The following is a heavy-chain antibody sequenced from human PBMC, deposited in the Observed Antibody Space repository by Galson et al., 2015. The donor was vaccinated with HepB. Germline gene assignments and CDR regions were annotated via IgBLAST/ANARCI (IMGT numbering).Heavy chain of an antibody. D-gene: IGHD3-22*01. CDR3: ARMSSYDSSGYYADYFDY. CDR2: INAGNGNT. J-gene: IGHJ4*02. CDR1: GYTFTSYA. Sequence: SVKVSCKASGYTFTSYAMHWVRQAPGQRLEWMGWINAGNGNTKYSQKFQGRVTITRDTSASTAYMELSSLSSEDTAVYYCARMSSYDSSGYYADYFDYWGQGTLVTVSS. V-gene: IGHV1-3*01.